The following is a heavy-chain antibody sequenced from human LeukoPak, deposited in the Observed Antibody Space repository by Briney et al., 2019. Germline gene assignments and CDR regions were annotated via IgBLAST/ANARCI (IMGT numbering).Heavy chain of an antibody. J-gene: IGHJ6*03. CDR2: IYYSGST. D-gene: IGHD1-26*01. Sequence: SQTLSLTCTVSGGSISGGSYYWSWIRQPPGKGLEWIGYIYYSGSTNYNPSLKSRVTISVDTSKNQFSLKLSSVTAADTAVYYCARGLDVGATFDYMDVWGKGTTVTVSS. CDR1: GGSISGGSYY. V-gene: IGHV4-61*01. CDR3: ARGLDVGATFDYMDV.